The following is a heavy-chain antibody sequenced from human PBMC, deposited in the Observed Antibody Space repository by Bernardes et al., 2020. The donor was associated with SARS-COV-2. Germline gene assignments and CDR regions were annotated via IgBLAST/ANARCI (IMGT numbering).Heavy chain of an antibody. CDR3: AKLRYSGNYSVGWFDP. D-gene: IGHD1-26*01. Sequence: GGSLRLSCAASGFTFSSYAMSWVRQAPGKGLEWVSAISGSGGSTYYADSVKGRFTISRDNSKNTLYLQMNSLRAEDTAVYYCAKLRYSGNYSVGWFDPWGQGTLVTVSS. J-gene: IGHJ5*02. CDR2: ISGSGGST. CDR1: GFTFSSYA. V-gene: IGHV3-23*01.